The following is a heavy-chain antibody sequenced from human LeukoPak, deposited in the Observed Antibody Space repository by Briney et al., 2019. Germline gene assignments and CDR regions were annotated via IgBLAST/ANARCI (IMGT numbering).Heavy chain of an antibody. Sequence: SETLSLTCAVYGGSFSGYYWSWIRQPPGKGLEWIGEIDHSGSTNYNPSLKSRVTISVDTSKNQFSLKLSSVTAADTAVYYCARGTNCSGGSCYFGDAFDIWGQGTMVTVSS. CDR2: IDHSGST. CDR1: GGSFSGYY. D-gene: IGHD2-15*01. V-gene: IGHV4-34*01. J-gene: IGHJ3*02. CDR3: ARGTNCSGGSCYFGDAFDI.